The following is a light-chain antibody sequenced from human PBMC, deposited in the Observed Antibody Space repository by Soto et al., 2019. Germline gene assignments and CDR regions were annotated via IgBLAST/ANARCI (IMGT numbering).Light chain of an antibody. CDR3: QQYNNWPPT. Sequence: EIVLTQSPGTLSLSPGERASLSYRASQSVSSNYLAWFQQKPGQAPRLLISGASSRATGVPARFSDSGSETEFSLTISSLQSEDFAVYYCQQYNNWPPTFGQGTRLEI. J-gene: IGKJ5*01. V-gene: IGKV3-15*01. CDR1: QSVSSN. CDR2: GAS.